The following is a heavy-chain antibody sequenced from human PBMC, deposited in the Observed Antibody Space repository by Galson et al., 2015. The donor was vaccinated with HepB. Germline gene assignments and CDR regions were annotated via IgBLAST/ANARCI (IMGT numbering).Heavy chain of an antibody. CDR3: AKDISGTPKLGHFDY. D-gene: IGHD1-14*01. Sequence: SLRLSCAASGFTFDDYAMHWVRQAPGKGLEWVSGISWNSGSIGYADSVKGRFTISRDNAKNSLYLQMNSLRAEDTALYYCAKDISGTPKLGHFDYWGQGTLVTVSS. V-gene: IGHV3-9*01. CDR2: ISWNSGSI. CDR1: GFTFDDYA. J-gene: IGHJ4*02.